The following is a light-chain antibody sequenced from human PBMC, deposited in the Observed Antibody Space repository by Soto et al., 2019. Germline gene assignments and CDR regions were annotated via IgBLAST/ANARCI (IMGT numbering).Light chain of an antibody. CDR2: DAS. V-gene: IGKV1D-13*01. CDR3: QQFNNWPVT. Sequence: GDRVTITCRAGQAISSALAWYQQKPGKPPKLPIYDASTLQSGVPSRFSGTASGTDFTLTINSLQPEDFATYYCQQFNNWPVTFGPGTKVDIK. CDR1: QAISSA. J-gene: IGKJ3*01.